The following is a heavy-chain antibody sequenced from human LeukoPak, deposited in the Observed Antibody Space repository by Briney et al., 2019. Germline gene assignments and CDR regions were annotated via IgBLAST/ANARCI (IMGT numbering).Heavy chain of an antibody. J-gene: IGHJ4*02. Sequence: GGSLRLSCAASGFTFNDYHMNWIRQAPGKGLEWISYISPGGGDIYFADSVRGRFTLSRDNAKNSLYLQMCSLTAEDTAVYYCASGRDIEVAGPGGYFDHWGQGTLVTVSS. CDR1: GFTFNDYH. CDR3: ASGRDIEVAGPGGYFDH. CDR2: ISPGGGDI. D-gene: IGHD6-19*01. V-gene: IGHV3-11*01.